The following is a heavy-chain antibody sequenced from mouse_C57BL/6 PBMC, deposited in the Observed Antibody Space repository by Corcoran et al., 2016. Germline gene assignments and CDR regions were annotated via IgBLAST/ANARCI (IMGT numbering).Heavy chain of an antibody. CDR1: GYTFTDYY. V-gene: IGHV1-26*01. D-gene: IGHD2-3*01. J-gene: IGHJ2*01. Sequence: EVQLQQSGPELVKPGASVKISCKASGYTFTDYYMSWVKQSHGKSLEWIGDINPNNGGTSYNQKFKGKATLTVDKSSSTAYMELRSLTSEDSAVYYCARKPDGFFDYWGQGTTLTVSS. CDR3: ARKPDGFFDY. CDR2: INPNNGGT.